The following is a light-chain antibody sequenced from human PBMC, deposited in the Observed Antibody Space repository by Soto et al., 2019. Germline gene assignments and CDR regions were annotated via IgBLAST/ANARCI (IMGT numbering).Light chain of an antibody. CDR2: AAS. V-gene: IGKV1-39*01. CDR1: QCISSY. J-gene: IGKJ3*01. CDR3: QQSSRPPLT. Sequence: DIQMTQSPSSLSASVGDRVTITCRASQCISSYLNWYQQKPGKAPKFLIYAASSLQSGVPSRFSGSGSGTDFTLTISSLQPEDFATYYCQQSSRPPLTFGSGTKVDIK.